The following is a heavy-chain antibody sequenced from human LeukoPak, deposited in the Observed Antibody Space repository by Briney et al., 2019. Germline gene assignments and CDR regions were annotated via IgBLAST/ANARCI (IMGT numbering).Heavy chain of an antibody. CDR3: ARGRAILDY. Sequence: GALSLSCAASGFPFISYWMHWVRQAPGKVLVWVSRINSDGSSTSYADSVKGRFTISRDNAKNTLYLQMSSLRAEDTAVYYCARGRAILDYWGQGTLVTVSS. V-gene: IGHV3-74*01. CDR1: GFPFISYW. CDR2: INSDGSST. J-gene: IGHJ4*02. D-gene: IGHD2-21*01.